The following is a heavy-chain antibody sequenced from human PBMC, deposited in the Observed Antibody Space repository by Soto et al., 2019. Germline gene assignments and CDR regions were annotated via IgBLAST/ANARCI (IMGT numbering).Heavy chain of an antibody. D-gene: IGHD3-10*01. CDR2: IFHSWST. CDR3: ASRSYYYGSIDH. J-gene: IGHJ4*02. Sequence: SETLFLTCTVSGGSISSGDYYWSWIRQPPGRGLEWIGYIFHSWSTYYTPSLKSRVTISLDTSKNQFSLKLSSVTAADTAVYYCASRSYYYGSIDHWGQGTLVTVSS. V-gene: IGHV4-30-4*01. CDR1: GGSISSGDYY.